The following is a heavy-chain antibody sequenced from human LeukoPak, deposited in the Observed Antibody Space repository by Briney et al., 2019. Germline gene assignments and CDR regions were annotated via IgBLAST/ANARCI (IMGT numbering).Heavy chain of an antibody. CDR2: ISHTGTT. J-gene: IGHJ4*02. CDR1: GGSIYSSESL. CDR3: ARVSIAQSSFAS. Sequence: SETLSLICSVSGGSIYSSESLWGWIRQTPGTGLEWIATISHTGTTYYNPSLKSRVTISIDTSKTQFSLKLNSVTAADTATYHCARVSIAQSSFASWGRGTLVTVSP. V-gene: IGHV4-39*07. D-gene: IGHD2/OR15-2a*01.